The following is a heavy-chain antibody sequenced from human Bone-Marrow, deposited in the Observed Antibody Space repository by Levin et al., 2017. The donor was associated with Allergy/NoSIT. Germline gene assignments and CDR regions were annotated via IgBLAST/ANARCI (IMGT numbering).Heavy chain of an antibody. V-gene: IGHV3-7*01. CDR3: AREAGYDWGSVYRRPNDALDV. CDR1: GFTFSRFS. CDR2: IKADGSDK. J-gene: IGHJ3*01. Sequence: PGGSLRLSCVGSGFTFSRFSMTWVRQAPGKGLEWVANIKADGSDKSYVDSVKGRFTIYRDNSENSVYLQMNRLRDADTAVYYCAREAGYDWGSVYRRPNDALDVWGQGTLVTVS. D-gene: IGHD3-16*01.